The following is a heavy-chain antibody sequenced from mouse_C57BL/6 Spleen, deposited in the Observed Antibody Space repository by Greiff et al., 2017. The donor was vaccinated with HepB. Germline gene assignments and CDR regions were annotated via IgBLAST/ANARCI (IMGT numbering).Heavy chain of an antibody. CDR3: ARGYYGSSPFDY. CDR2: ISSGCSTI. V-gene: IGHV5-17*01. CDR1: GFTFSDYG. Sequence: EVQLVESGGGLVKPGGSLKLSCAASGFTFSDYGMHWVRQAPEKGLEWVAYISSGCSTIYSADTVKGRFTISRDNAKNTLFLQMTSLTSEDTAMYYCARGYYGSSPFDYWGQGTTLTVSS. D-gene: IGHD1-1*01. J-gene: IGHJ2*01.